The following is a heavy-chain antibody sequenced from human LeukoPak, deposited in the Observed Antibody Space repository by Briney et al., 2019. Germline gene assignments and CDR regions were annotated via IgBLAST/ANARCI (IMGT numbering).Heavy chain of an antibody. J-gene: IGHJ4*02. Sequence: GGSLRLSFKAFGFNFFGFTMHGFRQFPGKVLRGFSFIGRDGRVTSYADSVKGRFTISRDNSRNSVYLQGDSLRPEDTAFYHCVKERDGHKDGLDSWGQGTLVTVSS. CDR1: GFNFFGFT. CDR3: VKERDGHKDGLDS. CDR2: IGRDGRVT. D-gene: IGHD5-24*01. V-gene: IGHV3-43*01.